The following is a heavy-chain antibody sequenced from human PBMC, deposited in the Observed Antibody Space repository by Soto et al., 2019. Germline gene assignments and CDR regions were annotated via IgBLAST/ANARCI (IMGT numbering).Heavy chain of an antibody. V-gene: IGHV3-7*05. Sequence: GGSLRLSCAASGFTFSSYWMSWVRQAPGKGLEWVANIKQDGSEKYYVDSVKGRFTISRDNAKNSLYLQMNSLRAEDTAVYYCASGGELKPYYDILTGYYLPNYYYGMDVWGQGTTVTVSS. CDR3: ASGGELKPYYDILTGYYLPNYYYGMDV. J-gene: IGHJ6*02. D-gene: IGHD3-9*01. CDR1: GFTFSSYW. CDR2: IKQDGSEK.